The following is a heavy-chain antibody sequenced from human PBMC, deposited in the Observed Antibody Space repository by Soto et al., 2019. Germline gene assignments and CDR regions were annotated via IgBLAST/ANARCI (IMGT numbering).Heavy chain of an antibody. CDR1: GGSISSSSYY. CDR2: IYYSGST. Sequence: SETLSLTCTVSGGSISSSSYYWGWIRQPPGKGLEWIGSIYYSGSTYYNPSLKSRVTISVDTSKNQFSLKLSSVTAADTAVYYCARHDSFGGVIGALDYWGQGTLVTVSS. V-gene: IGHV4-39*01. CDR3: ARHDSFGGVIGALDY. D-gene: IGHD3-16*02. J-gene: IGHJ4*02.